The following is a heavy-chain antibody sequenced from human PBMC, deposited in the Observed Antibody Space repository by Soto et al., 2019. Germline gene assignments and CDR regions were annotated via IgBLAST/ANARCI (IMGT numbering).Heavy chain of an antibody. CDR2: ISYDGSNK. CDR1: GFTFSSYA. Sequence: PGGSLRLSCAASGFTFSSYAMHWVRQAPAKGLEEVAVISYDGSNKYYADSVKGRSTISRDNSKNTLYLQMNSLRAEDTAVYYCARVQGPNSFDYYDSSGYYTPVDYWGQGTLVTVSS. CDR3: ARVQGPNSFDYYDSSGYYTPVDY. V-gene: IGHV3-30-3*01. D-gene: IGHD3-22*01. J-gene: IGHJ4*02.